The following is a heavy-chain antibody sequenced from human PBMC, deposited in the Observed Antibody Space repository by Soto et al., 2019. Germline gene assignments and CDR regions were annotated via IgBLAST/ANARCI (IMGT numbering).Heavy chain of an antibody. V-gene: IGHV1-2*02. CDR1: GYTFSGFY. Sequence: ASVKVSCKASGYTFSGFYMHWVLQAPGEGLEWMGWINPNSGCTKSAEKFQGRVTMTRDTSISTAYMELSRLTSDDTAVYCCASAAVTGTAGLDFWGQGTQVTVSS. J-gene: IGHJ4*02. CDR2: INPNSGCT. D-gene: IGHD6-19*01. CDR3: ASAAVTGTAGLDF.